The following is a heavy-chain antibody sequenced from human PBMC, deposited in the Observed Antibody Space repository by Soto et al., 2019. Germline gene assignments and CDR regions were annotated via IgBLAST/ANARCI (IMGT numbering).Heavy chain of an antibody. CDR1: GFTFSSYG. CDR3: ARGPGGSWSPGFDY. J-gene: IGHJ4*02. CDR2: IWYDGSNK. V-gene: IGHV3-33*01. Sequence: QVQLVESGGGVVQPGRSLRLSCAASGFTFSSYGMHWVRQAPGKGLEWVAVIWYDGSNKYYADSVKGRFTISRDNSKNTRYLQMNSVRSEETAVYYCARGPGGSWSPGFDYWGQGTLVTVSS. D-gene: IGHD6-13*01.